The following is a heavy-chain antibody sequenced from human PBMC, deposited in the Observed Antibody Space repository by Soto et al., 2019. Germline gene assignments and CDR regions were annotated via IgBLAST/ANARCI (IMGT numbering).Heavy chain of an antibody. D-gene: IGHD3-9*01. V-gene: IGHV1-69*06. J-gene: IGHJ3*02. CDR2: IIPIFGTA. Sequence: QVQLVQSGAEVKKPGSSVKVSCKASGGTFSSYAISWVRQAPGQGLEWMGGIIPIFGTANYAQKFQGRVTITADKSTSTAYMELSSLRSEDTAVYYCATYYDILTVYSRGDAFDIWGQGTMVTVSS. CDR1: GGTFSSYA. CDR3: ATYYDILTVYSRGDAFDI.